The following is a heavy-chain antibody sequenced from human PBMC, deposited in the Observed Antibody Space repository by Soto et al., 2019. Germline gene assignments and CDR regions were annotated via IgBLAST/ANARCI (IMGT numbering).Heavy chain of an antibody. CDR2: IYYSGST. D-gene: IGHD2-2*02. CDR1: GGSISSSTYY. CDR3: ARQVPAAIRLGWFDP. Sequence: PSETLSLTCTVSGGSISSSTYYWGWIRQPPGKGLEWIGSIYYSGSTYYRPSLKSRVTISVDTSKNQFSLKLSSVTAADTAVYYCARQVPAAIRLGWFDPWGQGTLVTVS. J-gene: IGHJ5*02. V-gene: IGHV4-39*01.